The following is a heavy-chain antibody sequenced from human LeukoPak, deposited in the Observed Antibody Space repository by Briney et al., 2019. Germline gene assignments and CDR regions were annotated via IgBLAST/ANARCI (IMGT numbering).Heavy chain of an antibody. D-gene: IGHD3-22*01. CDR1: GFTFSSYW. Sequence: PGGSLRLSCAASGFTFSSYWMSWVRQAPGKGLEWVANIKQDGSEKYYVDSVKGRFTISRDNAKNSLYLQMNSLRAEDTAVYYCARDRRSYYYDSSGYVDYWGQGTLVTVSS. J-gene: IGHJ4*02. V-gene: IGHV3-7*01. CDR3: ARDRRSYYYDSSGYVDY. CDR2: IKQDGSEK.